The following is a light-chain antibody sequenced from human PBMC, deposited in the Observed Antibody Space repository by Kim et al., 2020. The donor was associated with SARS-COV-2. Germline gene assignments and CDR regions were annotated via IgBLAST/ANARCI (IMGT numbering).Light chain of an antibody. CDR1: SGSVSSSYH. CDR3: NSRESSANHWM. J-gene: IGLJ3*02. CDR2: NTY. V-gene: IGLV8-61*01. Sequence: GTVTLTCGLKSGSVSSSYHPSWYRQTPGQAPRTVIYNTYTRSSGVPDRFSGSYSGNTASLTITAAQAEDEADYYCNSRESSANHWMFGGGTQLTVL.